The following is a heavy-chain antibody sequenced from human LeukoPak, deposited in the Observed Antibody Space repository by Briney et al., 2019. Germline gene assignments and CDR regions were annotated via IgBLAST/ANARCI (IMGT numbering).Heavy chain of an antibody. D-gene: IGHD6-19*01. CDR2: IKQDGGEI. V-gene: IGHV3-7*03. Sequence: GGSLRLSCAASGFTFSQYWMSWVRQVPRKGLEWVANIKQDGGEIYYVDSVKGRFTVSRDNARNSLYLQMNSLRAEDTALYYCAKDPLAVAGNYVFDYWGQGTLVTVSS. CDR1: GFTFSQYW. CDR3: AKDPLAVAGNYVFDY. J-gene: IGHJ4*02.